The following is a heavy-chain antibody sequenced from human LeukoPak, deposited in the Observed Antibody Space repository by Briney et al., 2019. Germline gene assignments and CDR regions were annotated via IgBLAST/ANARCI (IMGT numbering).Heavy chain of an antibody. Sequence: GGSLRLSCAASGLTFSSYDMHWVRQATGKGLEWVSAIGTAGDTYYPGSVKGRFTISRENAKNSLYLQMNSLRAGDTAVYYCARGAGYYYYMDVWGKGTTVTVSS. J-gene: IGHJ6*03. D-gene: IGHD3-10*01. CDR3: ARGAGYYYYMDV. CDR1: GLTFSSYD. V-gene: IGHV3-13*01. CDR2: IGTAGDT.